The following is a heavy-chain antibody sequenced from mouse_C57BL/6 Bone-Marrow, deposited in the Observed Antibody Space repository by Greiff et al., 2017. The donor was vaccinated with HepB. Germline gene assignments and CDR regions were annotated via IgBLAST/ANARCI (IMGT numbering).Heavy chain of an antibody. J-gene: IGHJ3*01. Sequence: EVQLQQSGGGLVKPGGSLKLSCAASGFTFSSYAMSWVRQTPEKRLEWVATISDGGSYTYYPDNVKGRFTISRDNAKNNLYLQMSHLKSEDTAMYYCARNFITTVVEGFAYWGQGTLVTVSA. D-gene: IGHD1-1*01. V-gene: IGHV5-4*01. CDR3: ARNFITTVVEGFAY. CDR1: GFTFSSYA. CDR2: ISDGGSYT.